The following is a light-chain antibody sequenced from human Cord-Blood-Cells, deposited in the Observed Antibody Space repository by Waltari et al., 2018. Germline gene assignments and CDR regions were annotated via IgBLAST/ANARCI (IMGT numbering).Light chain of an antibody. V-gene: IGLV2-23*02. CDR2: EVS. CDR3: CSYAGSSTWV. CDR1: SRDVGSYNL. J-gene: IGLJ3*02. Sequence: QSALTQPASVSGSPGQSITISCTGTSRDVGSYNLVSWYQQHPGKAPTLMIYEVSKRPSGVSNRFSGSKSGNTASLTISGLQAEDEADYYCCSYAGSSTWVFGGGTKLTVL.